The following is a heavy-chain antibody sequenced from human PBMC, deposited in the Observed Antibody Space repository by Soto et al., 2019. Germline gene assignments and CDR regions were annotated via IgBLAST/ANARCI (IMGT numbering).Heavy chain of an antibody. J-gene: IGHJ5*01. CDR2: VYHNGGA. Sequence: VHLQESGPGLVKPSDTLSLTCTVSGVSIHNSHSFWAWIRQPPGKGLQFIASVYHNGGAHYNSSLTSRVTISVDTANNQVSLRMRSLTAADTAFYYCGRVVEGATRHTDPDSWGQGILVTVSS. CDR3: GRVVEGATRHTDPDS. V-gene: IGHV4-39*01. CDR1: GVSIHNSHSF. D-gene: IGHD2-21*01.